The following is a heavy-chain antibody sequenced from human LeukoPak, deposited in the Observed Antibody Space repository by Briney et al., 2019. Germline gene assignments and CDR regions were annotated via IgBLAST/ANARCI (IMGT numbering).Heavy chain of an antibody. Sequence: TGGSLRLSCAASGFTFSSYGMTWVRQAPGKGLEWVSAISGSGDSTYYADSVKGRFTISRDNSKNTLYLQMNSLRAEDTAVYYCAREGDYYDSSGYYRTFDYWGQGTLVTVSS. J-gene: IGHJ4*02. CDR1: GFTFSSYG. CDR2: ISGSGDST. V-gene: IGHV3-23*01. D-gene: IGHD3-22*01. CDR3: AREGDYYDSSGYYRTFDY.